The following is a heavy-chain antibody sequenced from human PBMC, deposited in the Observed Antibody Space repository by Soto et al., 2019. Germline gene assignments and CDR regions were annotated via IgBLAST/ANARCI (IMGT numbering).Heavy chain of an antibody. J-gene: IGHJ6*02. CDR1: GGSISSGDYY. Sequence: QVQLQESGPGLVKPSQTLSLTCTVSGGSISSGDYYWSWIRQPPGKGLEWIGYIYYSGTTYYNPSLKSRVTISVDTCKNQFSLKVNSVTAADTAVYYCARALIQLWPHYYYGMDVWGQGTTVTVSS. CDR2: IYYSGTT. V-gene: IGHV4-30-4*01. D-gene: IGHD5-18*01. CDR3: ARALIQLWPHYYYGMDV.